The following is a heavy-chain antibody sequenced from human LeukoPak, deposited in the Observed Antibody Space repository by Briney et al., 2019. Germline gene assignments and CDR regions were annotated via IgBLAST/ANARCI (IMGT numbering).Heavy chain of an antibody. V-gene: IGHV4-59*08. D-gene: IGHD4-23*01. CDR2: IYYSGST. Sequence: PSETLSLTCTVSGGSISSYYWSWIRQPPGKGLEWIGYIYYSGSTNYNPSLKSRVTISVDTSKNQFSLKLSSVTAADTAVYYCASTVGFFDAYFDCWGQGTLVTASS. CDR1: GGSISSYY. CDR3: ASTVGFFDAYFDC. J-gene: IGHJ4*02.